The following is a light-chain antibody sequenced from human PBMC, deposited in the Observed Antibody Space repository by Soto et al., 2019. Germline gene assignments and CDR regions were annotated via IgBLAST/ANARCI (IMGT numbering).Light chain of an antibody. V-gene: IGKV3-15*01. CDR1: ESVSSN. J-gene: IGKJ1*01. CDR2: DAS. CDR3: QQYNNWPPSWT. Sequence: ESVLTQSPATLSLSPGERATLPCRASESVSSNLAWYQQKPGQAPRLLIYDASTRATGIPARFSGSGSGTEFTLTISSLQSEDFAVYYCQQYNNWPPSWTFGQGTKVDI.